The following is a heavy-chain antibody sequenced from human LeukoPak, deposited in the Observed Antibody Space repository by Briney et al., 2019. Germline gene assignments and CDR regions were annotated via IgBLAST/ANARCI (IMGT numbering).Heavy chain of an antibody. CDR1: GYSFTSYW. CDR3: ARLSLNYYDSSGYMTDFDY. D-gene: IGHD3-22*01. J-gene: IGHJ4*02. CDR2: IYPGDSDT. Sequence: GESLKISCKGSGYSFTSYWIGWVRQMPGKGLEWMGIIYPGDSDTRYSPSFQGQVTISADKSISTAYLQWSSLKASDTAMYYCARLSLNYYDSSGYMTDFDYWGQGTLVTVSS. V-gene: IGHV5-51*01.